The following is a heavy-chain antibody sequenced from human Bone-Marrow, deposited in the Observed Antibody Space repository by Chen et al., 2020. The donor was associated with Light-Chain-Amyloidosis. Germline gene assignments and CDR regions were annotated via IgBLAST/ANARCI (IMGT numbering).Heavy chain of an antibody. CDR2: IYHSGST. Sequence: QVQLQESCPGLVKPSETLSLTCAVSGYSISRGFYWGWIRQPPGMGLEWIARIYHSGSTYYNPSLKSRVTISVDTSKNQFSLRVNSVTAADTAVYYCARGLGRGSGWYLWGQGTLVTVSS. V-gene: IGHV4-38-2*01. CDR1: GYSISRGFY. D-gene: IGHD6-19*01. CDR3: ARGLGRGSGWYL. J-gene: IGHJ5*02.